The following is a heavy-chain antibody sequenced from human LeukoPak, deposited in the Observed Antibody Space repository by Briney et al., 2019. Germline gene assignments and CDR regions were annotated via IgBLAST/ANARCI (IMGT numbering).Heavy chain of an antibody. J-gene: IGHJ6*02. CDR2: ISSSSSYI. CDR3: ARGKLWFGEADPGMDV. CDR1: GFTFSSYS. Sequence: GGSLRLSCAASGFTFSSYSMNWLRQAPGKGLEWVSSISSSSSYIYYADSVKGRFTISRDNAKNSLYLQTNSLRAEDTAVYYCARGKLWFGEADPGMDVWGQGTTVTVSS. D-gene: IGHD3-10*01. V-gene: IGHV3-21*01.